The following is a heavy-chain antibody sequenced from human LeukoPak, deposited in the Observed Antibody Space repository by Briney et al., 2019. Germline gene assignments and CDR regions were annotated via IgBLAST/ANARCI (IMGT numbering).Heavy chain of an antibody. V-gene: IGHV4-61*01. CDR2: IYYSGST. Sequence: SETLSLTCTVSGDSVSSTRYYWNWIRQPPGKELEWIGYIYYSGSTNYNPSLKSRVTISVDTSKNQFSLKLSSVTAADTAVYYCARADADDAFDIWGQGTMVTVSS. CDR3: ARADADDAFDI. J-gene: IGHJ3*02. CDR1: GDSVSSTRYY.